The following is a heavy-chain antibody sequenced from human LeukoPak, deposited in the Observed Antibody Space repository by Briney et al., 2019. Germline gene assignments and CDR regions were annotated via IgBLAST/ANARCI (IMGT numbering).Heavy chain of an antibody. V-gene: IGHV1-2*02. CDR2: INPNSGGT. Sequence: GASVKVSCKASGYTFTGYYMHWVRQAPGQGLAWMGWINPNSGGTNYAQKFQGRVTMTRDTSISTAYMELSRLRSDDTAVYYCARGDFDWPDYYYYYMDVWGKGTTVTVSS. CDR3: ARGDFDWPDYYYYYMDV. J-gene: IGHJ6*03. D-gene: IGHD3-9*01. CDR1: GYTFTGYY.